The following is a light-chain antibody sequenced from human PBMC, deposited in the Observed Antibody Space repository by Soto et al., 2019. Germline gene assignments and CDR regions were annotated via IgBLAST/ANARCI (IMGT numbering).Light chain of an antibody. V-gene: IGKV1-5*03. Sequence: DIQTTQSPSTPSASVGDKVTITFRASQSISTWLAWYQQKPGKAAMLLIYKASSLEAGVPSRFSGSGSGTEFNVTISSLQPDDFATYYCQQYNTYPLTFGGGTKVDIK. CDR3: QQYNTYPLT. CDR2: KAS. CDR1: QSISTW. J-gene: IGKJ4*01.